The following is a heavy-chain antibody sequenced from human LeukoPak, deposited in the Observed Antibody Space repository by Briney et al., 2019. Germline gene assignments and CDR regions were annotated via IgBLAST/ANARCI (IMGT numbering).Heavy chain of an antibody. CDR3: ARDRGYDFWSGYLVTYYYYYGMDV. V-gene: IGHV1-8*01. D-gene: IGHD3-3*01. Sequence: ASVKVSCKASGYTFTSYDINWVRQATGQGLEWMGWMNPNSGNTGYAQKFQGRVTMTRNTSISTAYMELSSLRSEDTAVYYCARDRGYDFWSGYLVTYYYYYGMDVWGQGTTVTVSS. J-gene: IGHJ6*02. CDR1: GYTFTSYD. CDR2: MNPNSGNT.